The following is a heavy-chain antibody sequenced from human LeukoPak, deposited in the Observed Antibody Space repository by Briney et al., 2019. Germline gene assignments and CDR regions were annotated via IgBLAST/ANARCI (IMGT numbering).Heavy chain of an antibody. V-gene: IGHV3-48*01. CDR2: ISSSSSTI. J-gene: IGHJ4*02. CDR1: GFTFSSYS. D-gene: IGHD3-22*01. Sequence: TGGSLRLSCAASGFTFSSYSMNWVRQAPGKGLEWVSYISSSSSTIYYADSVKGRFTISRDNSKNTLYLQMNSLRAEDTAVYYCAREPSPYYYDSSGYYYTAGESSGDYWGQGTLVTVSS. CDR3: AREPSPYYYDSSGYYYTAGESSGDY.